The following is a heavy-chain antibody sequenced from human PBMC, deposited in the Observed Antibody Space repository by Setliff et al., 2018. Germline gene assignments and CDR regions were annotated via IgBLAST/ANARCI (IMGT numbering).Heavy chain of an antibody. CDR3: ARESELEPLLSY. CDR2: IYQNGIT. Sequence: SETLSLTCSVSGASISTTYYYWDWIRQSPEKGLEWIGTIYQNGITYYNPSLNSRVTMSVDTSKNQFSLKVRSVTAADTAVYYCARESELEPLLSYWGQGTQVTVSS. V-gene: IGHV4-39*07. D-gene: IGHD1-1*01. CDR1: GASISTTYYY. J-gene: IGHJ4*02.